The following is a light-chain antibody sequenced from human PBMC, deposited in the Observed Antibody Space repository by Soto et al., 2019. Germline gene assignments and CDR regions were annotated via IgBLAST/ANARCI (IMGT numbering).Light chain of an antibody. J-gene: IGKJ4*01. V-gene: IGKV3-15*01. Sequence: EIVSTQSPTTLSVSPGERATLSCRASQSVSSNLAWYQQKPGQAPRLLIYGASTRATGIPARFSGSGSGTEFTLTISSLQSEDLAVYYCQQYNNWPLTVGGGTKGEIK. CDR3: QQYNNWPLT. CDR2: GAS. CDR1: QSVSSN.